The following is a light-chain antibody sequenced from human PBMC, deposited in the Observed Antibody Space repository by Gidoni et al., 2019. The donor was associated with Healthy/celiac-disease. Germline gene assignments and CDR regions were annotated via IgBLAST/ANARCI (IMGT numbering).Light chain of an antibody. V-gene: IGKV1-5*03. Sequence: DIQMTQSPSTLSASVGSRVTITCRASQSISSWLAWYQQKPGKAPKLLIYKASSLESGVPSRFSCSGSGTEFTLTISSLQPDDFATYYCQQYNSYSGTFGQXTKVEIK. J-gene: IGKJ1*01. CDR1: QSISSW. CDR3: QQYNSYSGT. CDR2: KAS.